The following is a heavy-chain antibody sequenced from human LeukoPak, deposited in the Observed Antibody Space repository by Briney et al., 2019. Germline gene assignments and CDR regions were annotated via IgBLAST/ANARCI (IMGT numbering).Heavy chain of an antibody. CDR2: TYYRSEWYT. D-gene: IGHD3-10*01. CDR3: ARGSGFDY. J-gene: IGHJ4*02. CDR1: GDSVSSNSAA. V-gene: IGHV6-1*01. Sequence: SQTLSLTCAISGDSVSSNSAAWNWIRQSPSTGLEWLGRTYYRSEWYTDYAVSVQSRITINPDTSKNQFSLQLNSLTPEDTAVYYCARGSGFDYWGQGTLVTVSS.